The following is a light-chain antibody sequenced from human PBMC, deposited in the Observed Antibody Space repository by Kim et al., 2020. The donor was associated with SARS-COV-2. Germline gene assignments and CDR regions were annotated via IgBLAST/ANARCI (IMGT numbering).Light chain of an antibody. V-gene: IGKV1-5*03. CDR2: TAS. CDR1: QSISSW. J-gene: IGKJ2*01. CDR3: QQYNSYPRT. Sequence: DIQMTQSPSTLSASVGDRVTITWRASQSISSWLAWYQQKPGKAPKLLIYTASSLESGVPSRFSGSGSGTEFTLTISSLQPDDFATYYCQQYNSYPRTLGQGTKLEI.